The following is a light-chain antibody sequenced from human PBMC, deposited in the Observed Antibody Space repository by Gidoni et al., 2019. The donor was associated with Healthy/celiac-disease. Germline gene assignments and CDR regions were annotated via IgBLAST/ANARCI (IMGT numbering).Light chain of an antibody. CDR1: QSISSY. CDR3: QQSYSTPRT. CDR2: AAS. Sequence: RVTITCRASQSISSYLNWYQQKPGKAPKLLIYAASSLQSGVPSRFSGSGSGTDFTLTISSLQPEDFATYYCQQSYSTPRTFGQGTKVEIK. J-gene: IGKJ2*01. V-gene: IGKV1-39*01.